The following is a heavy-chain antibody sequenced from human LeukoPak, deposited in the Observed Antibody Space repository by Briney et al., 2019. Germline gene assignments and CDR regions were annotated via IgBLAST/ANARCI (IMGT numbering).Heavy chain of an antibody. V-gene: IGHV3-21*01. CDR1: GFTFSSYS. Sequence: GGSLRLSCAASGFTFSSYSMNWVRQAPGKGLEWVSSISNSGSYIYYADSVKGRFIISRDNAKNSLYLQMNRLRAEDTAVYYCAREYYYGSGSYYGYFDYWGQGTLVTVSS. CDR2: ISNSGSYI. D-gene: IGHD3-10*01. CDR3: AREYYYGSGSYYGYFDY. J-gene: IGHJ4*02.